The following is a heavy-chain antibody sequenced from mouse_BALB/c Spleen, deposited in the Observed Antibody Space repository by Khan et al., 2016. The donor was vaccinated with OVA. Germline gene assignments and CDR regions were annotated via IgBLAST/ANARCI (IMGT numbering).Heavy chain of an antibody. J-gene: IGHJ4*01. Sequence: VQLQQSGAELARPGASVRMSCKASGYTFTSNTMHWVKQRPGQGLEWIGYINPRSGYTNYNQNFKDKATLNADKSSSTAYMQLSSLKSKDSASYYCARRTTGYTMDYWGQGTSVTVSS. V-gene: IGHV1-4*01. CDR1: GYTFTSNT. CDR2: INPRSGYT. D-gene: IGHD2-14*01. CDR3: ARRTTGYTMDY.